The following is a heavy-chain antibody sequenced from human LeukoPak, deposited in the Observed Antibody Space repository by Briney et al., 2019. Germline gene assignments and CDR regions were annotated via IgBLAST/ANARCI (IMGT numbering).Heavy chain of an antibody. V-gene: IGHV4-38-2*01. CDR3: ASAFTKSTVNGGY. J-gene: IGHJ4*02. CDR1: GYSISSGYY. D-gene: IGHD4-17*01. Sequence: SETLSLTCAVSGYSISSGYYWGWFRQPPGKGLEGIGSIYHSGSTYYNPCLKSRVTISVDTSKNQFSLKRSSVTAADTAVYYCASAFTKSTVNGGYWGQGTLVTVSS. CDR2: IYHSGST.